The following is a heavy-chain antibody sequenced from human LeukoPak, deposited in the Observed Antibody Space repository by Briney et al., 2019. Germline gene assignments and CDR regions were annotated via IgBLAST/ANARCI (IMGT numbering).Heavy chain of an antibody. Sequence: SVKVSCKTSESSFDNFAFSWVRQAPGQGLEFMGRVIPILNRSNYPQKFKDRVTITADKSTATAYMELSSLRSDDTAVYYCAREWDFSSGNFYVPYFDSWGQGTLVTVSS. J-gene: IGHJ4*02. D-gene: IGHD3-10*01. CDR1: ESSFDNFA. CDR2: VIPILNRS. CDR3: AREWDFSSGNFYVPYFDS. V-gene: IGHV1-69*04.